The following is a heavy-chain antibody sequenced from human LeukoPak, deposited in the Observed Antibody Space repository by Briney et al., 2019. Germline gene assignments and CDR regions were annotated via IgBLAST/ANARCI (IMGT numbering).Heavy chain of an antibody. D-gene: IGHD6-25*01. Sequence: PSETLSLTCTVSGGSISSSSYYWGWIRQPPGKGLEWIGSIYYSGSTYYNPSLKSRVTISVDTSKNQCSLKLSSVTAADTAVYYCASLEQRLALFDYWGQGTLVTVSS. J-gene: IGHJ4*02. CDR2: IYYSGST. CDR1: GGSISSSSYY. CDR3: ASLEQRLALFDY. V-gene: IGHV4-39*01.